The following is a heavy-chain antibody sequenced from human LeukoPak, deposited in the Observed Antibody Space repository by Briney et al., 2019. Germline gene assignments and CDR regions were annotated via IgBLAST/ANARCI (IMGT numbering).Heavy chain of an antibody. J-gene: IGHJ4*02. D-gene: IGHD7-27*01. Sequence: GRSLRLSCAASGFTFSSYAMHWVRQAPGKGLEWVAVISYDGSNKYYADSVKGRFTVSRDNSKNTLFLQMNSLRAEDTAVYYCAKDGGLWVSAHWGDSWGRGTLVTVSS. CDR1: GFTFSSYA. CDR3: AKDGGLWVSAHWGDS. V-gene: IGHV3-30*04. CDR2: ISYDGSNK.